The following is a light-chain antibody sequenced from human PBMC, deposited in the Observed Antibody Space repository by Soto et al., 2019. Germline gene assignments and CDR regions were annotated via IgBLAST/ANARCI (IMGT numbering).Light chain of an antibody. CDR2: EVS. J-gene: IGKJ4*01. Sequence: EIVLTQSPATLSLSPGERATLSCRASQSVGKYLAWYQQRPGQAPRLLMFEVSYRATDTPARFSGSGSGTDFTLTISSLEPEDFAGYYCQQRTNWQLTFGGGTRVEIK. CDR3: QQRTNWQLT. CDR1: QSVGKY. V-gene: IGKV3-11*01.